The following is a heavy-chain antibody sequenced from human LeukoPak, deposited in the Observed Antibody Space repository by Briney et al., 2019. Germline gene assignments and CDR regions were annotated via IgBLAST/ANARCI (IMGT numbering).Heavy chain of an antibody. CDR2: IYYSGST. D-gene: IGHD1-26*01. CDR1: GGSISSYY. Sequence: SETLSLTCSVSGGSISSYYWSWIRQPPGKGLEWIGYIYYSGSTNYNPSLKSRVTMSIDTSRNQFSLKLSSVTAADTAMYYCAREDSGISDNAFDIWGQGTMVTISS. J-gene: IGHJ3*02. CDR3: AREDSGISDNAFDI. V-gene: IGHV4-59*12.